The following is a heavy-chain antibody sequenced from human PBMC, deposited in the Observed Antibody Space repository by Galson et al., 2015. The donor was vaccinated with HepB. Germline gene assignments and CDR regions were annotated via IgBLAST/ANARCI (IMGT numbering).Heavy chain of an antibody. CDR3: ASRRRLAATAAVEY. V-gene: IGHV1-2*02. J-gene: IGHJ4*02. CDR1: GYTFTEYY. CDR2: INPNGGGT. D-gene: IGHD1-1*01. Sequence: SVKVSCKASGYTFTEYYIHWVRQAPGQGFEWMGWINPNGGGTYYAQKFQGRVTMTRDTSITTAYMDLSRVRSDDTAVYYCASRRRLAATAAVEYWGQGTLVTVSS.